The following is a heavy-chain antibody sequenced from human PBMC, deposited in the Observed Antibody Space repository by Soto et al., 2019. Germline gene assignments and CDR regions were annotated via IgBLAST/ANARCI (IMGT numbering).Heavy chain of an antibody. CDR2: IYYSGST. Sequence: QVKLQESGPGLVKPSQTLSLTCTVSGGSISSGGYYWSWIRQYPGKGLEWIGYIYYSGSTYYNPSLKSRVTISVDTSKNQFSLKLSSVTAADTAVYYCAAEVGFGPLFDYWGQGTLVTVSS. CDR1: GGSISSGGYY. J-gene: IGHJ4*02. V-gene: IGHV4-31*03. CDR3: AAEVGFGPLFDY. D-gene: IGHD3-3*01.